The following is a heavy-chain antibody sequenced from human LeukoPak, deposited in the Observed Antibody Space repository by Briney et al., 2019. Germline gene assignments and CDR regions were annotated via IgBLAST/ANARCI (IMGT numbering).Heavy chain of an antibody. CDR2: IYHSGST. Sequence: PSETLSLTCAVSGGSISSGNWWSWVRQPPGKGLEWIGEIYHSGSTNYNPSLKSRVTISVDKSKNQFSLKLSSVTAADTAVYYCARVGRYSSSWFFDYWGQGTLVTVSS. CDR3: ARVGRYSSSWFFDY. CDR1: GGSISSGNW. V-gene: IGHV4-4*02. J-gene: IGHJ4*02. D-gene: IGHD6-13*01.